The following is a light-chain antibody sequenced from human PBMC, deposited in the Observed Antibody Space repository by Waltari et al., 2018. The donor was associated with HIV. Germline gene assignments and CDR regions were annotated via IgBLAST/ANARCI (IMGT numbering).Light chain of an antibody. Sequence: QSVLTQPPSASGTPGQRVTISCSGSSSNIGGNYVYWYQQLPGTAPKLLLYRNNQRPSGFPERLSVSKSGTSASMAISGLRSEDEADYYCCSYAGSRTWVFGGGTALTVL. V-gene: IGLV1-47*01. CDR2: RNN. J-gene: IGLJ3*02. CDR1: SSNIGGNY. CDR3: CSYAGSRTWV.